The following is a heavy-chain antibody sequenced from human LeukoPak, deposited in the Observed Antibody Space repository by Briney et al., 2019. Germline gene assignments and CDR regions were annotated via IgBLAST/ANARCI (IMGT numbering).Heavy chain of an antibody. V-gene: IGHV4-39*01. CDR1: GGSISSSRHY. J-gene: IGHJ3*01. Sequence: KPSGTLSLTCTVSGGSISSSRHYWGWIRQPPGKGLEWIGNILYSGSTNYNPSLKSRVSISLDTSKNQFSLTLASVTAADTAIYYCARHGTRGGLDYWGQGTMVTVSS. CDR2: ILYSGST. CDR3: ARHGTRGGLDY. D-gene: IGHD3-16*01.